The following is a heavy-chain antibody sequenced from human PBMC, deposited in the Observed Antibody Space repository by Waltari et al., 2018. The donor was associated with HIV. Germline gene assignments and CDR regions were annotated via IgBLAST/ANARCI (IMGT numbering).Heavy chain of an antibody. Sequence: QVQLVQSGAEVKKPGASVKVSCKASGYTFTGYYMHWVRQAPGHGLEWMGWINPNSGGTNYAQKLQGRVTMTRDTSISTAYMELSRLRSDDTAVYYCARTFLYCSGGTCYFDYWGQGTLVTVSS. V-gene: IGHV1-2*02. D-gene: IGHD2-15*01. CDR1: GYTFTGYY. CDR3: ARTFLYCSGGTCYFDY. CDR2: INPNSGGT. J-gene: IGHJ4*02.